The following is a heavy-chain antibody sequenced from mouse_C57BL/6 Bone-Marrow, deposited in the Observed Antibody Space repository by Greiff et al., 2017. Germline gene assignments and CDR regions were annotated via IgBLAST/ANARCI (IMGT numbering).Heavy chain of an antibody. CDR3: ASKDYCGFAY. CDR1: GYTFTSYN. Sequence: QSGAELVRPGASVKMSCKASGYTFTSYNMHWVKQTPRQGLEWIGAIYPGNGDTSYNEKFKGKATLTVDKSSSTAYMQLNSLTSEDSAIYFCASKDYCGFAYWGQGTLVTVSA. D-gene: IGHD1-1*01. J-gene: IGHJ3*01. CDR2: IYPGNGDT. V-gene: IGHV1-12*01.